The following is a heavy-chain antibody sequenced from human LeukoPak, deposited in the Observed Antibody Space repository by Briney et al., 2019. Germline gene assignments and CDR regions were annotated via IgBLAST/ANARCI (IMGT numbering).Heavy chain of an antibody. Sequence: GGSLRLSCAASGFTFSSYWMHWVRQAPGKGLVWVSRINSDGSSTNYADSVKGRFTISRDNAKNTLYLQMNSLRAEDTAVYYCARARGIDDSSGYYSNYYMDAWGKGTTVTISS. CDR2: INSDGSST. CDR1: GFTFSSYW. J-gene: IGHJ6*03. CDR3: ARARGIDDSSGYYSNYYMDA. V-gene: IGHV3-74*01. D-gene: IGHD3-22*01.